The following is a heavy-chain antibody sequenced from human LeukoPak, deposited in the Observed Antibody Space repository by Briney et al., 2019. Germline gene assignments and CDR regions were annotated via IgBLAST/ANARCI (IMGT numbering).Heavy chain of an antibody. CDR3: ATGLGHYYDC. D-gene: IGHD2-8*02. V-gene: IGHV3-74*01. CDR2: VTSDGSDT. CDR1: GIGFYNYW. Sequence: GGSLRLSCAASGIGFYNYWMHWVRQAPGKGLEWLSRVTSDGSDTVYADSVKGRFTISRDNARTTVYLQMSSLRLDDTATYYGATGLGHYYDCWGRGRLVTVSS. J-gene: IGHJ4*02.